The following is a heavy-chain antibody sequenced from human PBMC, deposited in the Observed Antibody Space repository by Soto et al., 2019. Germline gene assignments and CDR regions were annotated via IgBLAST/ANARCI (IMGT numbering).Heavy chain of an antibody. V-gene: IGHV3-13*01. CDR2: IGTAGDT. CDR3: ARGIRSSWSYYYYMDV. D-gene: IGHD6-13*01. J-gene: IGHJ6*03. Sequence: GGSLRLSCAASGFTFSSYDMHWVRQATGKGLEWVSAIGTAGDTYYPGSVKGRFNISRENAKNSLYLQMNSLRAGDTAVYYCARGIRSSWSYYYYMDVWGKGTTVTVSS. CDR1: GFTFSSYD.